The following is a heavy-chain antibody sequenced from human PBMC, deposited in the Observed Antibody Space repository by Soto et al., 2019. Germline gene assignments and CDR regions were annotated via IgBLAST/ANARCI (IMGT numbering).Heavy chain of an antibody. D-gene: IGHD6-13*01. CDR2: IYYRGST. J-gene: IGHJ3*02. CDR1: GGSISSSSSY. CDR3: ARHKDSSTWWGGAFDI. Sequence: ASETLSLTCTVSGGSISSSSSYWGWIRQSPGKGLDYIGTIYYRGSTYYNPSLKSRVTISVATSKNQFSLKLNSVTAADTAVYYCARHKDSSTWWGGAFDIWGQGTMVTVSS. V-gene: IGHV4-39*01.